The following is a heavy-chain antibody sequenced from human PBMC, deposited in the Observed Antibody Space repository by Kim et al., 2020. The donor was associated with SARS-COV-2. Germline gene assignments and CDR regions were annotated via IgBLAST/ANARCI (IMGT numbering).Heavy chain of an antibody. CDR3: ARGSYGGELGY. J-gene: IGHJ4*02. D-gene: IGHD4-17*01. V-gene: IGHV3-30*01. CDR2: K. Sequence: KDYADSVKGRFTISRDNSKNTLYLQMNSLRAEDTAVYYCARGSYGGELGYWGQGTLVTVSS.